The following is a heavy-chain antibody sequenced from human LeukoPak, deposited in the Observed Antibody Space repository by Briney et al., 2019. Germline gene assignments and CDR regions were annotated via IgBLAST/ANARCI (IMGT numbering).Heavy chain of an antibody. CDR2: ISWNSGSI. CDR1: GFTFDDYA. J-gene: IGHJ4*02. CDR3: ARGDREWDPPP. V-gene: IGHV3-9*01. D-gene: IGHD1-26*01. Sequence: GGSLRLSCAASGFTFDDYAMHWVRQAPGKGLEWVSGISWNSGSIVYADSVKGRFTISRDNAKNSLYLQMNSLRAEDTAVYYCARGDREWDPPPWGQGTLVTVSS.